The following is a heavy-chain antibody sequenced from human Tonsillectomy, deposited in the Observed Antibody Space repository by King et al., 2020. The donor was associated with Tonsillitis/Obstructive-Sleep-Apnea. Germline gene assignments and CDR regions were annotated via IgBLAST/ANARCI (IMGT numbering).Heavy chain of an antibody. CDR1: GFTFSLYD. CDR2: IDSGGGT. V-gene: IGHV3-13*01. Sequence: VQLVESGGGLVQPGGSLRLSCAPSGFTFSLYDMQWVRHVPGKGLEWVAAIDSGGGTYYPDSVKGRFSISRENAKSSLLLQMNSLRAGDTAVYYCVSSANMDVWGKGTSVIVSS. D-gene: IGHD3-10*01. CDR3: VSSANMDV. J-gene: IGHJ6*03.